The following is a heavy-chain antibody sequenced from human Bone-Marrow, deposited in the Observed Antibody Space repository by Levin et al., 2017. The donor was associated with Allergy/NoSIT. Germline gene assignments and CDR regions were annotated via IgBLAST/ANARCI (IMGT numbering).Heavy chain of an antibody. CDR3: ARHGYCRRSNCLWFDP. V-gene: IGHV4-59*08. CDR2: IYHSGST. J-gene: IGHJ5*02. D-gene: IGHD2-2*01. CDR1: GGSISSYY. Sequence: TSQTLSLPCPVSGGSISSYYWSWIRQPPGKGLEWIGYIYHSGSTNYNPSLKSRVTISVDTSKNQYSLKLNSVTAADTAVYYCARHGYCRRSNCLWFDPWGQGILVTVSS.